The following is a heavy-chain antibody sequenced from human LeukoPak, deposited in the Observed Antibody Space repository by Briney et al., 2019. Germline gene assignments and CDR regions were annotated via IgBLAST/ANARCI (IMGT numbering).Heavy chain of an antibody. CDR3: TSWGGPWAYYYDSSGSIDDY. CDR1: GGSISSSRYY. Sequence: SETLSLTCTVSGGSISSSRYYWGWIRQPPGKGLDWIGSIYYSGNTNYNPSLKSRVTIAVDASKNQFSLKLSSVTAADTAVYYCTSWGGPWAYYYDSSGSIDDYWGQGTLVTVAS. J-gene: IGHJ4*02. V-gene: IGHV4-39*01. CDR2: IYYSGNT. D-gene: IGHD3-22*01.